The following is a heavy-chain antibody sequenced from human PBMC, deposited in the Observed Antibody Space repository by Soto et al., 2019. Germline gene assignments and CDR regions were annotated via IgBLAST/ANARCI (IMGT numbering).Heavy chain of an antibody. CDR2: MSRTGDNT. CDR3: AKDQSNSNPLYYFDF. CDR1: GFTFSIYA. V-gene: IGHV3-23*01. Sequence: GSLRLSCAASGFTFSIYAMTWVRQSPGKGLEWVSSMSRTGDNTYYADSVKGRFTISRDNSKNTLYLQMNSLRAEDTAIYYCAKDQSNSNPLYYFDFWGPGTLVTVSS. J-gene: IGHJ4*02. D-gene: IGHD3-22*01.